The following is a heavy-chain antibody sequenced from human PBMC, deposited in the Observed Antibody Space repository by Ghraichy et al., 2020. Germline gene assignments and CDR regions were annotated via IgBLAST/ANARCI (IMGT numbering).Heavy chain of an antibody. J-gene: IGHJ5*02. CDR3: ARDHGDYSGGHNWFDP. D-gene: IGHD4-17*01. CDR2: IYTSGST. CDR1: GGSISSYY. Sequence: SETLSLTCTVSGGSISSYYWSWIRQPAGKGLEWIGRIYTSGSTNYNPSLKSRVTMSVDTSKNQFSLKLSSVTAADTAVYYCARDHGDYSGGHNWFDPWGQGTLVTVSS. V-gene: IGHV4-4*07.